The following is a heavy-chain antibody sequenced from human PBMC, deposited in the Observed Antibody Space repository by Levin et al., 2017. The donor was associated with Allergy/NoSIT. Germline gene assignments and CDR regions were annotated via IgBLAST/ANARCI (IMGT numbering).Heavy chain of an antibody. D-gene: IGHD3-22*01. CDR3: TKHDFPNSDGYFGDY. CDR2: ISGSGGGT. J-gene: IGHJ4*02. V-gene: IGHV3-23*01. Sequence: PGGSLRLSCAASGFTFSSYAMSWVRQAPGKGLEWVSSISGSGGGTYYADSVKGRFTISRDNSKTTLYLQMNSLRAEDTAVYYCTKHDFPNSDGYFGDYWGQGTLVTVSS. CDR1: GFTFSSYA.